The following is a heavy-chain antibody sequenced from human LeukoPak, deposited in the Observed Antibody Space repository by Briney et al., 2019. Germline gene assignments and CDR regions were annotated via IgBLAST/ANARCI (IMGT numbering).Heavy chain of an antibody. CDR2: ISRSGSTP. V-gene: IGHV3-23*01. J-gene: IGHJ4*02. Sequence: PGGSLRLSCAGSGFTFSAYDLSWVRQAQGQGLEWVAAISRSGSTPYYTASVKGRFTVSRDNSKNTLYLQMNSLRAEDTAVYYCARDHVGYSYDYWGQGTLVTVSS. D-gene: IGHD5-18*01. CDR1: GFTFSAYD. CDR3: ARDHVGYSYDY.